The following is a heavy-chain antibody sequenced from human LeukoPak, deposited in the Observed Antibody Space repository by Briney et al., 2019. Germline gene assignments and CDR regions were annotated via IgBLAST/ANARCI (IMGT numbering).Heavy chain of an antibody. CDR1: GYSFTTNW. CDR3: ARATAMDDFDF. CDR2: IYPGDSDT. J-gene: IGHJ4*02. Sequence: HGASLKISCKGSGYSFTTNWIGWVRQMPGKGLEWMGIIYPGDSDTRYSPSFQGQVTISADKSISTAYLQWSSLKASDTAMYYCARATAMDDFDFWGQGTLLTVSS. D-gene: IGHD5-18*01. V-gene: IGHV5-51*01.